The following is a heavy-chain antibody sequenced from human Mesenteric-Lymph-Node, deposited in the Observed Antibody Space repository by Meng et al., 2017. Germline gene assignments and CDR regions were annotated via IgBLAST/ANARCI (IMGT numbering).Heavy chain of an antibody. Sequence: ESLKISCTVSGGSISSSSYYWGWLRQPPGKGLELIGSIYYSRSTYYNPSLKSPVTISVDSSKNQFSLKLTSVTAADTAIYCCARADWATTVLNWGQGTLVTVSS. CDR2: IYYSRST. CDR1: GGSISSSSYY. D-gene: IGHD4-17*01. V-gene: IGHV4-39*07. CDR3: ARADWATTVLN. J-gene: IGHJ4*02.